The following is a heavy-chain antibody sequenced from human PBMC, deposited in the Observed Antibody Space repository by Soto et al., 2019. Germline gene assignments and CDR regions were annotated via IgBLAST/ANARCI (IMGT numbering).Heavy chain of an antibody. V-gene: IGHV1-69*13. CDR2: IIPIFGTA. D-gene: IGHD2-2*02. CDR3: ARGNRRGYCSSTSCYTWRWFDP. CDR1: GGTFSSYA. J-gene: IGHJ5*02. Sequence: SVKVSCKASGGTFSSYAISWVRQAPGQGLEWMGGIIPIFGTANYAQKFQGRVTITADESTSTAYMELSSLRSEDTAVYYCARGNRRGYCSSTSCYTWRWFDPWGQGTLVTVS.